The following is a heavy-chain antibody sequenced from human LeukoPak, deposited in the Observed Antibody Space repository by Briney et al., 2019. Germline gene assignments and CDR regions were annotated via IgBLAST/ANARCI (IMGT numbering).Heavy chain of an antibody. CDR2: IYSSGST. CDR3: ARGLYSGYFGAFDI. V-gene: IGHV4-4*07. J-gene: IGHJ3*02. D-gene: IGHD5-12*01. Sequence: RPSETLSLTCTVSGGSISNNYWSWIRQPAGKGLEWIGRIYSSGSTNYNPSLKSRVTISVDTSKNQFSLKLSSVTAADTAVYYCARGLYSGYFGAFDIWGQGTMVTVSS. CDR1: GGSISNNY.